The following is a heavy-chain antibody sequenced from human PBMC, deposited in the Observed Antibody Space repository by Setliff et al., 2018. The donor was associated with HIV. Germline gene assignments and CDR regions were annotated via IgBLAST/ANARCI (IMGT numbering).Heavy chain of an antibody. Sequence: SETLSLTCTVSGGIISSDSFFWSWIRQPAGKGLEWIGHISATGSTNYNPSLKSRVTMSLDTSKNQFSLNLNSVTAADGAVYFCARAREGWKPFAFDYWGQGTLVTVSS. CDR1: GGIISSDSFF. CDR2: ISATGST. CDR3: ARAREGWKPFAFDY. D-gene: IGHD1-1*01. V-gene: IGHV4-61*09. J-gene: IGHJ4*02.